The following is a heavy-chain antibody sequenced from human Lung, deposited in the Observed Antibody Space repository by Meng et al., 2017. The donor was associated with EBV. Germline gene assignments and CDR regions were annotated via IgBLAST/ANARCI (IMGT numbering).Heavy chain of an antibody. CDR3: ARAHGLNDY. CDR1: GFTFSDYY. CDR2: ISSRGGYT. J-gene: IGHJ4*02. Sequence: QVQLVESGGGLVKSGGSLRPSCVASGFTFSDYYMTWIRQAPGKGLEWLSYISSRGGYTDSADSVKGRFTISRDNAKNSVYLQMNSLRPDDTAAYYCARAHGLNDYWGLGTLVTVSS. V-gene: IGHV3-11*05. D-gene: IGHD5-24*01.